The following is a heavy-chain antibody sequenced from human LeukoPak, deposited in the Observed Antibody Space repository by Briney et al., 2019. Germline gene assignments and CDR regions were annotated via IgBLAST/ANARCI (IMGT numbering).Heavy chain of an antibody. CDR1: GGTFSSYA. CDR3: ARDLGSGSYYPDAFDI. CDR2: IIPIFGTA. D-gene: IGHD1-26*01. Sequence: SVKVSCKASGGTFSSYAISWVRQAPGQGLEWMGGIIPIFGTANYAQKFQGRVTITTDGSTSTAYMELSSLRSEDTAVYYCARDLGSGSYYPDAFDIWGQGTMVTVSS. V-gene: IGHV1-69*05. J-gene: IGHJ3*02.